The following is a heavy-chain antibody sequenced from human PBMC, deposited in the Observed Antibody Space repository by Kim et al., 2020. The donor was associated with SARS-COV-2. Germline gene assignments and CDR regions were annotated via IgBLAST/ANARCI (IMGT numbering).Heavy chain of an antibody. J-gene: IGHJ4*02. V-gene: IGHV3-23*03. CDR1: GFTFSSYA. CDR3: AKEMWRGGNSPPDY. Sequence: GGSLRLSCAASGFTFSSYAMSWVRQAPGKGLECVSVFYSGGSSTYYADSVKGRFTISRDNYKNALYLQMNSMRAADTAVYYCAKEMWRGGNSPPDYWGQGTLVTVSS. CDR2: FYSGGSST. D-gene: IGHD2-21*02.